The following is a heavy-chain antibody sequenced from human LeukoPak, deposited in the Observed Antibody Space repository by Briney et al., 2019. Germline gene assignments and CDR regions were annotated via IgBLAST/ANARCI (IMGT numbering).Heavy chain of an antibody. D-gene: IGHD3-16*01. CDR2: IYYSGST. V-gene: IGHV4-39*01. CDR3: ARGGRGFTSPFDY. Sequence: PSETLSFTCTVSGGSISSSSYYWGWIRQPPGKGLEWIGSIYYSGSTYYNPSLKSRVTISVDTSKNQFSLKLSSVTAADTAVYYCARGGRGFTSPFDYWGQGTLVTVSS. CDR1: GGSISSSSYY. J-gene: IGHJ4*02.